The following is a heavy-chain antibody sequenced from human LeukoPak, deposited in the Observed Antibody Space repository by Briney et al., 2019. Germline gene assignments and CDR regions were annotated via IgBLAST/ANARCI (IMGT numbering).Heavy chain of an antibody. CDR2: INHSGST. D-gene: IGHD3-3*01. Sequence: SETLSLTCAVYGGSFSGYYWSWIRQPPGKGLEWIGEINHSGSTNYNPSLKSRVTISVDTSKNQFSLKLSSVTAADTAVYYCARMPESPIFGVLHRGSWFDPWGQGTLVTVSS. CDR1: GGSFSGYY. J-gene: IGHJ5*02. V-gene: IGHV4-34*01. CDR3: ARMPESPIFGVLHRGSWFDP.